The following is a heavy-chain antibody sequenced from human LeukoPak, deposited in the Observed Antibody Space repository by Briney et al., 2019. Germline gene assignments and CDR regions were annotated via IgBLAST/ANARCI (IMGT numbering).Heavy chain of an antibody. CDR1: GFTFSSYA. V-gene: IGHV3-23*01. Sequence: GGSLRLSCAASGFTFSSYAMSWVRQAPGKGLEWVSAISGSGGSTYYADSVKGRFTVSRDNSKNTLYLQMNSLRDEDTAVYYCAKDAQGGSGSYSWGTFDYWGQGTLVTVSS. D-gene: IGHD3-10*01. CDR2: ISGSGGST. CDR3: AKDAQGGSGSYSWGTFDY. J-gene: IGHJ4*02.